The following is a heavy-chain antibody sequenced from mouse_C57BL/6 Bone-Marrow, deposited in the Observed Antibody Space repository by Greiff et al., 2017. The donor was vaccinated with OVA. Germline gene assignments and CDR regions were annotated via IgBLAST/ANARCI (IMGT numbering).Heavy chain of an antibody. CDR3: ARLGYYGSSYIAY. Sequence: QVQLKESGAELVRPGASVKLSCKASGYTFTDYYINWVKQRPGQGLEWIARIYPGSGNTYYNEKFKGKATLTAEKSSSTAYMQLSSLTSEDSAVYFCARLGYYGSSYIAYWGQGTLVTVSA. J-gene: IGHJ3*01. V-gene: IGHV1-76*01. D-gene: IGHD1-1*01. CDR2: IYPGSGNT. CDR1: GYTFTDYY.